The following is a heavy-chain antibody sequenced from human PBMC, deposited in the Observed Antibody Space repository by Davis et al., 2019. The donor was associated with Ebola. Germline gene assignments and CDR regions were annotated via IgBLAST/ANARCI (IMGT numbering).Heavy chain of an antibody. CDR1: GFTFNNYA. CDR3: ATCGFCISTSGVDY. CDR2: IGVGGDIT. D-gene: IGHD6-19*01. V-gene: IGHV3-23*01. J-gene: IGHJ4*02. Sequence: GESLKISCAASGFTFNNYAMTWVRQAPGKGLEWVSGIGVGGDITYYADSVRGRFTISRDNSKNTLYLQMNSLSGDDTAVYYCATCGFCISTSGVDYWGQGTLVSVSS.